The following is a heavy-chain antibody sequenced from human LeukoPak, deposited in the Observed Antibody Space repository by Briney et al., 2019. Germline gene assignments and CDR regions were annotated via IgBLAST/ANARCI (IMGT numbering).Heavy chain of an antibody. V-gene: IGHV3-48*04. CDR3: ARSADSSGYFREITLYYFDY. CDR2: ISNSGSTI. Sequence: PLGSLRLSCAASGFIFSNYGMNWVRQAPGKGLEWVSYISNSGSTIYYADSVKGRFTISRDNAKNSLYLQMNSLRAEDTAVYYCARSADSSGYFREITLYYFDYWGQGTLVTVSS. D-gene: IGHD3-22*01. CDR1: GFIFSNYG. J-gene: IGHJ4*02.